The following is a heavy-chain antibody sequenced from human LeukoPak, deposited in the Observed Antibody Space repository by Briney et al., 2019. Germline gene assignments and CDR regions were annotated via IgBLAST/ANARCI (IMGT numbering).Heavy chain of an antibody. Sequence: GGSLRLSCAASGFTFSAYWMHWVRQAPGKGLVWVSRVKYDGSTTAYADSVKGRFTISRDNTSNILYLEMNSLRVEDTAVYYCARDLNWLLFDYWGQGALVTVSS. CDR1: GFTFSAYW. V-gene: IGHV3-74*01. CDR3: ARDLNWLLFDY. J-gene: IGHJ4*02. CDR2: VKYDGSTT. D-gene: IGHD3/OR15-3a*01.